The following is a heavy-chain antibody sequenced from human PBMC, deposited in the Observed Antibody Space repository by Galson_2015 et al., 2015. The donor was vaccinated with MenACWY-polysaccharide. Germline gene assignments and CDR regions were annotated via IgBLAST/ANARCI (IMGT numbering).Heavy chain of an antibody. V-gene: IGHV3-30-3*01. J-gene: IGHJ5*02. CDR3: VRDGGGGNGWYWFDL. D-gene: IGHD6-19*01. CDR1: GFNFNIHT. Sequence: SLRLSCAAAGFNFNIHTMHRVRQAPGKGLEWVALISSDGDDKYYADSVKGRFTISRDNHKNMVFLEMNSLRAEDTAVYYCVRDGGGGNGWYWFDLWGQGTRVTVSS. CDR2: ISSDGDDK.